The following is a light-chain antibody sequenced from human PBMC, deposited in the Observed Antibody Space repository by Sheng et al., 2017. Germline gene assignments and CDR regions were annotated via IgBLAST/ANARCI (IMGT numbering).Light chain of an antibody. Sequence: DIVMTQSPDSLAVSLGETATINCKSSESVFYTSNSRNYLSWHQQKAGQPPKLLITWASSRQYGVPDRFSGSGSGTDFTLTISSLQAEDVAFYYCQQHYHTPFTFGPGTSVEI. J-gene: IGKJ3*01. CDR2: WAS. CDR1: ESVFYTSNSRNY. V-gene: IGKV4-1*01. CDR3: QQHYHTPFT.